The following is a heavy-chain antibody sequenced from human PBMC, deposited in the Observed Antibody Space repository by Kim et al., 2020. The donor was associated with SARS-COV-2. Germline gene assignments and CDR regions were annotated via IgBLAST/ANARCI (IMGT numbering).Heavy chain of an antibody. CDR1: GYTFTSYA. V-gene: IGHV7-4-1*02. J-gene: IGHJ6*02. CDR3: ARGYDYGDYQSYYYYVMDV. Sequence: ASVNVSCKASGYTFTSYAMNWVRQAPGQGLEWMGWINTNTGNPTYAQGFTGRFVFSLDTSVSTAYLQISSLKAEDTAVYYCARGYDYGDYQSYYYYVMDVWGQGTTVTVSS. D-gene: IGHD4-17*01. CDR2: INTNTGNP.